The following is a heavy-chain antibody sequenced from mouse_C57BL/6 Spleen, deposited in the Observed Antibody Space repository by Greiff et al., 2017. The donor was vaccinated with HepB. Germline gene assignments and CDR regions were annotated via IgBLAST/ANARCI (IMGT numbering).Heavy chain of an antibody. Sequence: EVQLQQSGPGLVKPSQSLSLTCSVTGYSITSGYYWNWIRQFPGNKLEWMGYISYDGSNNYNPSLKNRISITRDTSKNQFFLKLNSVTTEDTATYYCARGRGTGYFDYWGQGTTLTVSS. V-gene: IGHV3-6*01. CDR3: ARGRGTGYFDY. J-gene: IGHJ2*01. CDR2: ISYDGSN. CDR1: GYSITSGYY. D-gene: IGHD1-1*02.